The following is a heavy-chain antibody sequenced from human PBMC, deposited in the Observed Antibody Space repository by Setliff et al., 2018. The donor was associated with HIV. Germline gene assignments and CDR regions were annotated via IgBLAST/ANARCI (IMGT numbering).Heavy chain of an antibody. CDR2: ISAYNGNT. D-gene: IGHD3-22*01. CDR3: ARYDGSSGHYWYFDL. CDR1: GYTFTNYG. J-gene: IGHJ2*01. V-gene: IGHV1-18*01. Sequence: ASVKVSCKASGYTFTNYGISWVRQAPGQGLEWMGWISAYNGNTNYAQKLQGRVTMTTDTSTSTAYMELRSLRSDDTAVYYCARYDGSSGHYWYFDLWGRGTLVTVSS.